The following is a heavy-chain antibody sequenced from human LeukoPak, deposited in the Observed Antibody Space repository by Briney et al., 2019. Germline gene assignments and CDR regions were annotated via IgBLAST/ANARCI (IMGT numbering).Heavy chain of an antibody. CDR3: ARGTVTIDYFDY. J-gene: IGHJ4*02. V-gene: IGHV4-59*11. Sequence: PSETLSLTCTVSGGPISSHYWSWIRQPPGKGLEWIGYIHYNGITNYNPSLRSRVTMSVDTSKDQFSLRLSSVTAADTAVYYCARGTVTIDYFDYWGQGTLATVSS. CDR2: IHYNGIT. D-gene: IGHD4-17*01. CDR1: GGPISSHY.